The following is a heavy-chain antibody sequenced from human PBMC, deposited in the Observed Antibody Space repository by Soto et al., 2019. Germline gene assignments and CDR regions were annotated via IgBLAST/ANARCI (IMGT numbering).Heavy chain of an antibody. CDR3: ARDTYDFWIGYYPAY. Sequence: GASVKVSCKASGYTFTSYGISWVRQAPGQGLEWMGWISAYNGNTNYAQKPQGRVTMTTDTSTSTAYMELRSLRSDDTAVYYCARDTYDFWIGYYPAYWGQGTLVTVSS. CDR2: ISAYNGNT. J-gene: IGHJ4*02. CDR1: GYTFTSYG. V-gene: IGHV1-18*01. D-gene: IGHD3-3*01.